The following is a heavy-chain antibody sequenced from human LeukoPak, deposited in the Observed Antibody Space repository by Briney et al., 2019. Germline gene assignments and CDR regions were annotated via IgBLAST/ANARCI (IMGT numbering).Heavy chain of an antibody. J-gene: IGHJ4*02. D-gene: IGHD5-12*01. CDR1: GFTVSSNY. Sequence: GGSLRLSCAASGFTVSSNYMSWVRQAPGKGLEWVSVIYSGGTTYYADSVKGRFTVSRDNSKNTLYLQMNSLRAEDTAVYYCARGYSGYGQDYWGQGTLVTVSS. V-gene: IGHV3-53*01. CDR3: ARGYSGYGQDY. CDR2: IYSGGTT.